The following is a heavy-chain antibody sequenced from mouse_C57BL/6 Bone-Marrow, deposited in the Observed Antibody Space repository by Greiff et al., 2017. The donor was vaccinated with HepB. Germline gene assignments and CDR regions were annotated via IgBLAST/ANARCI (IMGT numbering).Heavy chain of an antibody. D-gene: IGHD4-1*01. Sequence: VQLQQPGTELVKPGASVKLSCKASGYTFTSYWMHWVKQRPGQGLEWIGNINPSNGGTNYNEKFKSKATLTVDKSSSTAYMQLSRLTSEDSAVYYCARWTLLGRGAMDYWGQGTSVTVSS. J-gene: IGHJ4*01. V-gene: IGHV1-53*01. CDR2: INPSNGGT. CDR3: ARWTLLGRGAMDY. CDR1: GYTFTSYW.